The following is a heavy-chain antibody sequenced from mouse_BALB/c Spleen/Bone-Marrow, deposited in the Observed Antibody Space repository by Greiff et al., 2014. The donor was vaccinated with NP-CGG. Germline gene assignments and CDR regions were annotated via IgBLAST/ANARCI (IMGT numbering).Heavy chain of an antibody. CDR3: ARRGYGYGFAY. Sequence: VQLQQSGAELVKPGAPVKLSCKASGYTFTSYWMNWVKQRPGRGLEWIGRFDPSDSETHYNQKFKDKATLTVDKSSSTAYIQLSSLTSEDSAVYYCARRGYGYGFAYWGQGTLVTVSA. D-gene: IGHD1-2*01. CDR2: FDPSDSET. CDR1: GYTFTSYW. J-gene: IGHJ3*01. V-gene: IGHV1-69*02.